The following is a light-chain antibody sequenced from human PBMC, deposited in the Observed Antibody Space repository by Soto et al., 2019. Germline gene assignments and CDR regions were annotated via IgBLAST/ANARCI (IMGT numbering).Light chain of an antibody. Sequence: EHVLTQSPGTLSLSPGERATLSCRASQSVSSSYLAWYQQKPGQAPRLLIYGASSRATGIPDRFSGSGSGTDFTITISRLEPEDFAVYYCQQYDSSPLTFGGGTKVEIK. CDR2: GAS. CDR3: QQYDSSPLT. J-gene: IGKJ4*01. CDR1: QSVSSSY. V-gene: IGKV3-20*01.